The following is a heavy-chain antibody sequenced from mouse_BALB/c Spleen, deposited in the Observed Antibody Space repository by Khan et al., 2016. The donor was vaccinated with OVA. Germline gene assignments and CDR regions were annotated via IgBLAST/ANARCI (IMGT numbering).Heavy chain of an antibody. CDR2: IYPFNDGT. CDR3: ARNYRYDVHFDS. CDR1: GYTFTSSV. Sequence: VQLQQSGPELVKPGASVKMSCTASGYTFTSSVIHWVRQKSGQGLDWIGYIYPFNDGTKYNEKFEGKATLTSDKSSSTAYLELSRLTSEHSAVSYWARNYRYDVHFDSGGQGTTLTVSS. D-gene: IGHD2-14*01. J-gene: IGHJ2*01. V-gene: IGHV1S136*01.